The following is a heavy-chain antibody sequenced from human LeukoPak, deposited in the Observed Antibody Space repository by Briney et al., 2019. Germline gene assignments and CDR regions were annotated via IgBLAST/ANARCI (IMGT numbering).Heavy chain of an antibody. CDR2: INHSGST. CDR1: GGSFSGYY. J-gene: IGHJ4*02. Sequence: SETLSLTCAVDGGSFSGYYWSWIRQPPGKGLEWIGEINHSGSTNYNPSLKSRVTISVDTSKNQFSLKLSSVTAADTAVYYCAKDAGDYEVYYFDYWGQGTLVTVSS. D-gene: IGHD4-17*01. V-gene: IGHV4-34*01. CDR3: AKDAGDYEVYYFDY.